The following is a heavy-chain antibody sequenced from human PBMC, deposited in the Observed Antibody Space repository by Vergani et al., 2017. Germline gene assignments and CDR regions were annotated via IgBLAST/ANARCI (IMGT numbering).Heavy chain of an antibody. V-gene: IGHV4-39*07. D-gene: IGHD3-22*01. J-gene: IGHJ4*02. CDR3: ARARDYYDRSGYPLGFDY. Sequence: QLQLQESGPGLVKPSETLSLTCTVSGGSISSSSYYWGWIRQPXGKGLEWIGSIYYSGSTYYNPSLKSRVTISVDTSKNQFSLKLSSVTAADTAVYYCARARDYYDRSGYPLGFDYWGQGTLVTVSS. CDR1: GGSISSSSYY. CDR2: IYYSGST.